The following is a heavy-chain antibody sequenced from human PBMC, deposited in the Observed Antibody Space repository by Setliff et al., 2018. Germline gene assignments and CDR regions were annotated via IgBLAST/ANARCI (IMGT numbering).Heavy chain of an antibody. CDR1: GGSFNSANYY. J-gene: IGHJ3*02. Sequence: PSETLSLTCTVSGGSFNSANYYWNWIRQPPGKGLEWIGFIFSSGTTSYNPSLMSRVFISIDTSQNHVPLRLSLVTAADTAVYYCVRGANDNLTTYALDIWGEGTMVTVSS. D-gene: IGHD3-9*01. V-gene: IGHV4-30-4*08. CDR3: VRGANDNLTTYALDI. CDR2: IFSSGTT.